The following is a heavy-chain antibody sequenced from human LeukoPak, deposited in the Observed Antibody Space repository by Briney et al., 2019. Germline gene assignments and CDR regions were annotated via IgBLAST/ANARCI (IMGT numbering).Heavy chain of an antibody. Sequence: PSETLSLTCTVSGHSVSNGNYYWSWLRQPPGKALEWIGYIYYTGKTYYNPSLEGRVTILVDTSRNHFSVKLSSVTAADTAVYYCARSQNYYGSGDYWSQGTLVTVSS. J-gene: IGHJ4*02. CDR1: GHSVSNGNYY. D-gene: IGHD3-10*01. CDR2: IYYTGKT. V-gene: IGHV4-61*03. CDR3: ARSQNYYGSGDY.